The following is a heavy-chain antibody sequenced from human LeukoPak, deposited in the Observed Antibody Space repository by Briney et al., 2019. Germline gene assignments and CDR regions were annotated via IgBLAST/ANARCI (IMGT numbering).Heavy chain of an antibody. Sequence: PGGSLRLSCTVSGFIFSDSWMAWIRQAPGKGLEWVAIIEKNGSGKNYVDSVKGRFTISRDNAKNSLYLQMNSLRDEDTAVYYCASSGSYRFDYWGQGTLVTVSS. CDR2: IEKNGSGK. CDR3: ASSGSYRFDY. J-gene: IGHJ4*02. D-gene: IGHD1-26*01. V-gene: IGHV3-7*01. CDR1: GFIFSDSW.